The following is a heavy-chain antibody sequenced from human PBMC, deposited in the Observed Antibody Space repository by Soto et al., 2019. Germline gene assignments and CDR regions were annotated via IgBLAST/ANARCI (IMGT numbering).Heavy chain of an antibody. CDR2: ISSSRSTI. CDR3: ARGSSSQGFDP. V-gene: IGHV3-48*01. D-gene: IGHD3-10*01. Sequence: EVQLVESGGGLVQPGGSLRLSCAASGFTFSSYSMNLVRQAPGKGLEWVSYISSSRSTIYYADSVKGRFTISRDNAKNSLYLQMNSLRAEDTAVYYCARGSSSQGFDPWGQGTLVTVCS. CDR1: GFTFSSYS. J-gene: IGHJ5*02.